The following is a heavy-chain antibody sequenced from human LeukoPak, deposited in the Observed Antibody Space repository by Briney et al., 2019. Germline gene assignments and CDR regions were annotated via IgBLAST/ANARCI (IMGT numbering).Heavy chain of an antibody. J-gene: IGHJ3*02. CDR3: ARDNRGERTPGWGYGGFDI. CDR1: GYTFAKFY. D-gene: IGHD3-16*01. CDR2: INPSGGTT. V-gene: IGHV1-46*01. Sequence: ASVNLSCKSSGYTFAKFYIHWVRQAPGQGHEWMGIINPSGGTTSYAQKFQGRVSMTRDTSTSTVYMELSSLRSEDTAVYYCARDNRGERTPGWGYGGFDIWGQGTMVSVSS.